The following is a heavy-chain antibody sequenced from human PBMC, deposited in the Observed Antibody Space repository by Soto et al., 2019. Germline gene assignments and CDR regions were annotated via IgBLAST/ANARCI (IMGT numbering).Heavy chain of an antibody. J-gene: IGHJ4*02. CDR2: ISGNGGST. V-gene: IGHV3-23*01. Sequence: EVQLLDSGGGLVQPGGSLRLSCAASGFTFSNYAMSWVRQAPGKGLEWVSSISGNGGSTYYADSVKGRFTISRDNSKNMLFLQINSLRDDDSAVYYCAKRPASIITFDYWGQGTPVTFSS. CDR3: AKRPASIITFDY. CDR1: GFTFSNYA. D-gene: IGHD6-25*01.